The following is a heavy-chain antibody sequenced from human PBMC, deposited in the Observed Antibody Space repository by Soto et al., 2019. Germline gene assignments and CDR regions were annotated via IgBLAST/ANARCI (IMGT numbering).Heavy chain of an antibody. V-gene: IGHV1-69*12. Sequence: QVQLVQSGAEVVKPGSSVKVSCKASGDTFDTFAISWVRQAPGHGLEWMGGIIPIFRTPNYGEKFQGRVMMTAAESASTAYMELSSLLSEDKAVYYYASVKDREQLAGNYCCAVDVGGQGTAVTVSS. CDR3: ASVKDREQLAGNYCCAVDV. J-gene: IGHJ6*02. D-gene: IGHD1-1*01. CDR2: IIPIFRTP. CDR1: GDTFDTFA.